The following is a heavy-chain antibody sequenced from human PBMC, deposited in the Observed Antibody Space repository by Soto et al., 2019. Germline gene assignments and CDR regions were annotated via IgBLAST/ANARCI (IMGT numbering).Heavy chain of an antibody. D-gene: IGHD3-10*01. CDR3: ARLGGSGSLSPIDY. CDR1: GGSISSYY. V-gene: IGHV4-59*08. J-gene: IGHJ4*02. Sequence: QVQLQESGPGMVKPSETLSLTCTVSGGSISSYYWNWIRQSPGKGLEWIGYIYYSGSTNYNPSLKSRVTISVDTSKNPFCLNLSSVTAADTAVYYCARLGGSGSLSPIDYWGQGTLVTVSS. CDR2: IYYSGST.